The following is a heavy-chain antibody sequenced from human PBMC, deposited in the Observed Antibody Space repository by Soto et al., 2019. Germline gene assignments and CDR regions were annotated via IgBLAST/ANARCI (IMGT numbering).Heavy chain of an antibody. CDR1: GFTFSNFE. J-gene: IGHJ6*02. D-gene: IGHD2-2*01. CDR2: INTAGSTK. CDR3: ARAECSNPNGLTAYCSYGLDV. Sequence: EVQLVESGGNLVQPGGSLRLSCAASGFTFSNFEMHWVRQAPGKGLEWVSYINTAGSTKYYAESVKGRFTISRDNARNSLFLQMNSLRAEDTAVYYCARAECSNPNGLTAYCSYGLDVWGQGTTVTVSS. V-gene: IGHV3-48*03.